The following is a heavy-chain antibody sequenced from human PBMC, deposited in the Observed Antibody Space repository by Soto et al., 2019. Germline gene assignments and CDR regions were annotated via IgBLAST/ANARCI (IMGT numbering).Heavy chain of an antibody. Sequence: SETLSLTCTVSGDSISSGNKYWIWIRQPPGKGLEWIGYIYSSGSTYYNPSLKSRLSISLHTSDNQFSLKFDSVTDADSAVYYCARVTSPFDCSNDMDFWGHGTTVTVS. CDR1: GDSISSGNKY. D-gene: IGHD2-21*01. V-gene: IGHV4-30-4*01. J-gene: IGHJ6*02. CDR2: IYSSGST. CDR3: ARVTSPFDCSNDMDF.